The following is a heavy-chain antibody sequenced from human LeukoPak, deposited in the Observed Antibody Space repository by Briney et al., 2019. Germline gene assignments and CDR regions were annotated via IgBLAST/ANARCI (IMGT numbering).Heavy chain of an antibody. Sequence: SVKVSCKASGGTFSSYAISWVRQAPGQGLEWMGRIIPILGIANYAQKFQGRVTTTADKSTSTAYMELSSLRSEDTAVYYCASSVINIAAAGKIDYWGQGTLVTVSS. V-gene: IGHV1-69*04. CDR1: GGTFSSYA. J-gene: IGHJ4*02. D-gene: IGHD6-13*01. CDR3: ASSVINIAAAGKIDY. CDR2: IIPILGIA.